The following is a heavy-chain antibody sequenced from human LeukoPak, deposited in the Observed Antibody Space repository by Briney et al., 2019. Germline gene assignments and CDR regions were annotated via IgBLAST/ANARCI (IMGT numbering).Heavy chain of an antibody. V-gene: IGHV5-51*01. CDR1: GYSFTSYW. CDR3: ASCGGDCSVGGFDI. Sequence: GEALNISCKGSGYSFTSYWLGWERQTPGKGLEWIGIIYPGDSDPRYSPPFQGQVTISADKSISTAYLHWNSLKSSDTAMYYCASCGGDCSVGGFDIWGQGTMVAVSS. D-gene: IGHD2-21*02. CDR2: IYPGDSDP. J-gene: IGHJ3*02.